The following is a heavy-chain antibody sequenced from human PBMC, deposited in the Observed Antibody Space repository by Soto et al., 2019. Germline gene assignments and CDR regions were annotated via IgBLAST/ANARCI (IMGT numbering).Heavy chain of an antibody. CDR1: GGSISSYY. D-gene: IGHD4-17*01. V-gene: IGHV4-59*08. J-gene: IGHJ4*02. CDR3: ARHYGASY. CDR2: ISSTGNT. Sequence: QVHLQESGPGLVKPSETLSLTCTVSGGSISSYYWSWIRQPPGKGLEWIGCISSTGNTNYNPSLKSRVTISVDTPKNQFSLNLSSVTAADTDVYHCARHYGASYWGQGILVTVSS.